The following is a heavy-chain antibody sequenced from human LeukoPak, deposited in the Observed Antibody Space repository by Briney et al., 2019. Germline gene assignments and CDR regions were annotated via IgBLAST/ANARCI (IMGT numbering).Heavy chain of an antibody. CDR3: ARDGRGYSSSWYVDY. V-gene: IGHV1-18*01. Sequence: GASVKVSCKASGYTFTSYGISWVRQAPGQGLEWMGWISAYNGNTNYAKKFQGRVTMTTDTSTSTAYMELRSLRSDDTAVYYCARDGRGYSSSWYVDYWGQGTLVTVSS. J-gene: IGHJ4*02. CDR2: ISAYNGNT. CDR1: GYTFTSYG. D-gene: IGHD6-13*01.